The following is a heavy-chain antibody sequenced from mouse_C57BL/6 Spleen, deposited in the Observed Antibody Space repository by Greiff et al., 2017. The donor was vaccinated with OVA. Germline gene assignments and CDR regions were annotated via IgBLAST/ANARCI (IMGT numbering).Heavy chain of an antibody. CDR1: GYTFTDYY. J-gene: IGHJ4*01. CDR2: INPNNGGT. Sequence: EVQLQQSGPELVKPGASVKISCKASGYTFTDYYMNWVKPSHGKSLEWIGDINPNNGGTSYTQKFKGKATLTVDKSSSTAYMELRSLTSEDSAVYYCARSAIHGAMDYWGQGTSVTVSS. CDR3: ARSAIHGAMDY. V-gene: IGHV1-26*01.